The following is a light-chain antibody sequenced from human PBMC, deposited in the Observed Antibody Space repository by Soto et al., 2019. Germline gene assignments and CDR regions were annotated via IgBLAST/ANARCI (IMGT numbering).Light chain of an antibody. CDR1: QSIDNK. J-gene: IGKJ1*01. CDR2: GAS. CDR3: QQYKSWRT. V-gene: IGKV3-15*01. Sequence: IVMTQSPATLSVSPGERATLSSRASQSIDNKLAWYQQRPGQAPRLLIYGASTRVTGIPGRFSGSGSGTEFTLTISGLQSEDFGVYYCQQYKSWRTFGQGTNVETK.